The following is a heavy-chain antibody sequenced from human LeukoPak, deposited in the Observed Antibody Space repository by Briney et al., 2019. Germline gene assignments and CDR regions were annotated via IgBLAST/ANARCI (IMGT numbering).Heavy chain of an antibody. V-gene: IGHV3-23*01. CDR1: GFSFSSYA. CDR2: ISGSGGST. D-gene: IGHD6-25*01. CDR3: ARDPDDRAIAAAGTGDY. J-gene: IGHJ4*02. Sequence: GGSLRLSCAASGFSFSSYATSWVRQAPGKGLEWVSAISGSGGSTYYADSVKGRFTISIDNSKNTLYLQMNSLRAEDTAVYYCARDPDDRAIAAAGTGDYWGQGTLVTVSS.